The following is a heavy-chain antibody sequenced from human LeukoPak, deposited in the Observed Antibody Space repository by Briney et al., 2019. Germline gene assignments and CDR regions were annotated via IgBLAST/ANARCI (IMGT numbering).Heavy chain of an antibody. CDR1: GFTFSSYA. CDR3: AQDKYSYGFGPFDY. J-gene: IGHJ4*02. Sequence: GGSLRLSCAASGFTFSSYAMSWVRQAPGKGLEWVSAISGSGGSTYYADSVKGRFTISRDNSKNTLYLQMNSLRAEDTAVYYCAQDKYSYGFGPFDYWGQGTLVTASS. CDR2: ISGSGGST. D-gene: IGHD5-18*01. V-gene: IGHV3-23*01.